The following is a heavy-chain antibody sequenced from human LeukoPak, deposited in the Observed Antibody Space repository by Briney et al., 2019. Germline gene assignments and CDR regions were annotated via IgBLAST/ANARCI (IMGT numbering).Heavy chain of an antibody. Sequence: GSLRLSCAASGFTFSSYGMHWVRQAPGKGLEWVAVIWYDGSKKYYADSVKGRFTTSRDNSKNTLYLQMNSLRGEDTAVYYCARDNPAVAGNPFDYWGQGTLVTVSS. CDR3: ARDNPAVAGNPFDY. V-gene: IGHV3-33*01. CDR2: IWYDGSKK. J-gene: IGHJ4*02. CDR1: GFTFSSYG. D-gene: IGHD6-19*01.